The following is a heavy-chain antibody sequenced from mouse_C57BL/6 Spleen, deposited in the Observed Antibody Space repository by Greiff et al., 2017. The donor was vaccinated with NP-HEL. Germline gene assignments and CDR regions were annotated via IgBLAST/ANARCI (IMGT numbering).Heavy chain of an antibody. D-gene: IGHD1-1*01. J-gene: IGHJ3*01. CDR2: IDPETGGT. Sequence: QVQLKESGAELVRPGASVTLSCKASGYTFTDYEMHWVKQTPVHGLEWIGAIDPETGGTAYNQKFKGKAILTADKSSSTAYMELRSLTSEDSAVYYCTRSYYYGSNKFAYWGQGTLVTVSA. CDR1: GYTFTDYE. V-gene: IGHV1-15*01. CDR3: TRSYYYGSNKFAY.